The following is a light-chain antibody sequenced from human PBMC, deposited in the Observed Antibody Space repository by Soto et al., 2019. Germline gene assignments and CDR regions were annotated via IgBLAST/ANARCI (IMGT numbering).Light chain of an antibody. CDR1: QSISTY. V-gene: IGKV3-11*01. J-gene: IGKJ2*01. CDR2: DAS. CDR3: PHRISWPRIYT. Sequence: EIVLTQSPATLSLSPGDRATLSCRASQSISTYLAWYQQKPGQAPRLLIYDASNRATGIPASISGPGAGADFTVILRILDPEDVAISYCPHRISWPRIYTCGKGSNLWIK.